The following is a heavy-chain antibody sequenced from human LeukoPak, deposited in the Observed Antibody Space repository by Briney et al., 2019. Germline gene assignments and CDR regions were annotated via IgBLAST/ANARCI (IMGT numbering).Heavy chain of an antibody. D-gene: IGHD3-10*02. Sequence: PGGSLRLSCAASGFIFSHYTMTWVRQAPGKGLEWVSSINGSGDATKYGDSVMGRFTISRDNSKNTVSLQMNYLRAEDTAVYYCVKSDCGSDGCKLLSYWGQGTLVIASS. CDR2: INGSGDAT. CDR1: GFIFSHYT. CDR3: VKSDCGSDGCKLLSY. J-gene: IGHJ4*02. V-gene: IGHV3-23*01.